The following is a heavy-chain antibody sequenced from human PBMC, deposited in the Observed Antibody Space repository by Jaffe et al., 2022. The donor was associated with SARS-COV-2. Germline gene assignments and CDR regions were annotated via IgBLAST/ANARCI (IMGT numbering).Heavy chain of an antibody. D-gene: IGHD3-22*01. V-gene: IGHV4-61*02. CDR3: AREITSYYYDSSGFNPYYWFDP. Sequence: QVQLQESGPGLVKPSQTLSLTCTVSGGSISSGSYYWSWIRQPAGKGLEWIGRIYTSGSTNYNPSLKSRVTISVDTSKNQFSLKLSSVTAADTAVYYCAREITSYYYDSSGFNPYYWFDPWGQGTLVTVSS. CDR1: GGSISSGSYY. CDR2: IYTSGST. J-gene: IGHJ5*02.